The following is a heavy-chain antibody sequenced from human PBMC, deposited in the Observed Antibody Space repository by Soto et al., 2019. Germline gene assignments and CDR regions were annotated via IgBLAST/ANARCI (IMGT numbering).Heavy chain of an antibody. J-gene: IGHJ3*02. CDR2: ISYDGSNK. CDR3: AKVQVGATGDAFDI. V-gene: IGHV3-30*18. CDR1: GFTFSSYG. Sequence: QVQLVESGGGVVQPGRSLRLSCAASGFTFSSYGMHWVRQAPGKGLEWVAVISYDGSNKYYADSVKGRFTISRDNSKNTLYLQMNSLRAEDTAVYYCAKVQVGATGDAFDIWGQGTMVTVSS. D-gene: IGHD1-26*01.